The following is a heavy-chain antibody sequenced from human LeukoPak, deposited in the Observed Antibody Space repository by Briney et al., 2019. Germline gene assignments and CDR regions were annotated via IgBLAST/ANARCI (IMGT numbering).Heavy chain of an antibody. Sequence: PSETLSLTCSVPGGSISGNSYYWGWIRQPPGKGLEWIGSIYYTGNTYYNASLQSRVTIFVDTSKNQFSLKLNSVTAADTALYYCARQTRVRRIHYYYLDAWGKGTTVTVSS. CDR2: IYYTGNT. D-gene: IGHD3-10*01. V-gene: IGHV4-39*01. J-gene: IGHJ6*03. CDR3: ARQTRVRRIHYYYLDA. CDR1: GGSISGNSYY.